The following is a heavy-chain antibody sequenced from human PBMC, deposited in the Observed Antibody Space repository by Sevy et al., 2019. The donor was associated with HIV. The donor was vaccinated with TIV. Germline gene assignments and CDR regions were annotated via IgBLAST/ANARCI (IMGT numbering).Heavy chain of an antibody. CDR2: VSGSAGST. V-gene: IGHV3-23*01. J-gene: IGHJ6*02. D-gene: IGHD2-15*01. Sequence: GGSLRLSCAASGFTFSTYTMTWVRQAPEKGLEWVSGVSGSAGSTYYADSVNGRFTISRDNSKKMVYLQMNSLRDEDTAVYYCAKGDRTFYGLDVWGQGTTVTVSS. CDR1: GFTFSTYT. CDR3: AKGDRTFYGLDV.